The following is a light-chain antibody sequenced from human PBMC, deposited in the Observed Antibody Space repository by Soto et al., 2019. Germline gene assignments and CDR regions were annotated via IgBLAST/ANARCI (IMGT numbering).Light chain of an antibody. V-gene: IGLV1-51*01. CDR2: DNN. J-gene: IGLJ1*01. CDR1: SSNIGNNY. CDR3: GTWDSSLSAYV. Sequence: QSVLRQPPTVSAAPGQKLTISCSGSSSNIGNNYVSWYQQLPGTASKLLIYDNNKRPSGIPDRFSGSKSGTSATLGITGLQTGDEADYYCGTWDSSLSAYVFRTGTKVTVL.